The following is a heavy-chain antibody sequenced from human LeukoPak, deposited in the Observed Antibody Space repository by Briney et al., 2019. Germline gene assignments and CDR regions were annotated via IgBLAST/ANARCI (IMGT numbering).Heavy chain of an antibody. CDR3: TRANYYDSTGYLPVVYPSDY. V-gene: IGHV4-30-4*01. J-gene: IGHJ4*02. CDR1: GGSISSGDYY. CDR2: IYHSGST. D-gene: IGHD3-22*01. Sequence: PSETLSLTCTVSGGSISSGDYYWSWIRQPPAKGLEWIGYIYHSGSTYYNPALKSRVTISLDTSKNQFSLKLRSVTAADTAVYYCTRANYYDSTGYLPVVYPSDYWGQGTLVTVSS.